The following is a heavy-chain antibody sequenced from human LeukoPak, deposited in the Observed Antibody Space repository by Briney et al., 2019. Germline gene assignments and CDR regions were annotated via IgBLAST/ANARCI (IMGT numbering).Heavy chain of an antibody. CDR2: INHSGST. V-gene: IGHV4-34*01. CDR1: GGSFSGYY. D-gene: IGHD2-15*01. CDR3: ARGRCSGGSCYFFDY. Sequence: SETLSLTCAVYGGSFSGYYWSWIRQPPGKGPEWIGEINHSGSTNYNPSLKSRVTISVDTSKNQFSLKLSSVTAADTAVYYCARGRCSGGSCYFFDYWGQGTLVTVSS. J-gene: IGHJ4*02.